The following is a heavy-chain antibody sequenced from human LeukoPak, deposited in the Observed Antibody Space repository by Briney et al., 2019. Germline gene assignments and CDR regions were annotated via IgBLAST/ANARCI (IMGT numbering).Heavy chain of an antibody. Sequence: GESLRISCKGSGYSFTSYWIGWVRQMSGKGLEWMGIIYPGDSDTRYSPSFQGQVTISADKSISTAYLQWSSLKASDTAMYYCARVVYSSSSYHYYYGMDVWGQGTTVTVSS. D-gene: IGHD6-6*01. CDR1: GYSFTSYW. CDR3: ARVVYSSSSYHYYYGMDV. CDR2: IYPGDSDT. V-gene: IGHV5-51*01. J-gene: IGHJ6*02.